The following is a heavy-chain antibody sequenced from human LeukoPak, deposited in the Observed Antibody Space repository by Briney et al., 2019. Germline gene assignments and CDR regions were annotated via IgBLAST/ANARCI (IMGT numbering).Heavy chain of an antibody. CDR1: RFSFSSYG. CDR3: AKLLYCVGSCCPIDY. J-gene: IGHJ4*02. Sequence: GGSLSLSCAASRFSFSSYGMHWVRRAPGKGLEWVAFIRYDAANKYYADSVKGRFTISRDNYKNILYLQMNSLRAEDTAVFYCAKLLYCVGSCCPIDYGGQETVVTVSS. D-gene: IGHD2-15*01. V-gene: IGHV3-30*02. CDR2: IRYDAANK.